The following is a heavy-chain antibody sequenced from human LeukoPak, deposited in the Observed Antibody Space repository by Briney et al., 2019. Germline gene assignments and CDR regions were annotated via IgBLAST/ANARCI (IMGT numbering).Heavy chain of an antibody. CDR2: IIPIFGTA. CDR1: GGTFSSYA. V-gene: IGHV1-69*05. D-gene: IGHD3-3*01. Sequence: GASVKVSCKASGGTFSSYAISWVRQAPGQGLEWMGGIIPIFGTANYAQKFQGRVTITTDESTSTAYMELSSLRSEDTAVYYCARVLEPYEDAFDTWGQGTMVTVSS. J-gene: IGHJ3*02. CDR3: ARVLEPYEDAFDT.